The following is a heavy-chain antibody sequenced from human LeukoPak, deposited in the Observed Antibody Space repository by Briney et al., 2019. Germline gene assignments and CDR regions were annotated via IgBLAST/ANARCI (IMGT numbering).Heavy chain of an antibody. CDR2: INPNSGGT. CDR3: ARESDSSSWEGAFDI. Sequence: ASVKVSCKASGGTFSSYAISWVRQAPGQGLEWMGRINPNSGGTNYAQKFQGRVTMTRDTSISTAYMELSRLRSDDTAVYYCARESDSSSWEGAFDIWGQGTMVTVSS. CDR1: GGTFSSYA. J-gene: IGHJ3*02. V-gene: IGHV1-2*06. D-gene: IGHD6-13*01.